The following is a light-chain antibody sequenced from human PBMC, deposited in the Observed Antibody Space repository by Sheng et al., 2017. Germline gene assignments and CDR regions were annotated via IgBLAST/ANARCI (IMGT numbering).Light chain of an antibody. CDR3: HVWDSRSNHGV. V-gene: IGLV3-21*02. Sequence: SYVLTQPPSVSVAPGQTARITCGGINIGSKSVYWYQQKPGQAPGLVIYDDRDRPSGIPERFSGSNSGNTATLTISGAVAGDEADYYCHVWDSRSNHGVFGGGTKLTVL. CDR1: NIGSKS. CDR2: DDR. J-gene: IGLJ3*02.